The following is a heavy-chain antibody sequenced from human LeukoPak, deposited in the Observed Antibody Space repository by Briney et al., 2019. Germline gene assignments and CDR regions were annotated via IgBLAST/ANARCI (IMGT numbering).Heavy chain of an antibody. V-gene: IGHV3-48*03. J-gene: IGHJ4*02. CDR1: GFTFSTYE. CDR3: ARDVSRDVSCYTE. D-gene: IGHD2-2*02. CDR2: ISTSGIE. Sequence: SGGSLRLSCVASGFTFSTYEMNWVRQAPGKGLEWVSYISTSGIEHYADSVRGRFTISRDNAKKSVYLQMNSLRVDDTAVYYCARDVSRDVSCYTEWGQGTLVTVSS.